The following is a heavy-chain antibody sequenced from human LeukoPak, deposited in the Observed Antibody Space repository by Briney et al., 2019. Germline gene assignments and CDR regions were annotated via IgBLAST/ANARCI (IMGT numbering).Heavy chain of an antibody. V-gene: IGHV3-21*01. CDR1: GFTFSSYS. CDR3: ARGGQWLVQLDY. J-gene: IGHJ4*02. CDR2: ISSSSSYI. D-gene: IGHD6-19*01. Sequence: KSGGSLRLSCAASGFTFSSYSMNWVRQAPGKGLEWVSSISSSSSYIYYADSVKGRFTISRDNAKNSLYLQMNSLRAEDTAVYYCARGGQWLVQLDYWGQGTLVTVSS.